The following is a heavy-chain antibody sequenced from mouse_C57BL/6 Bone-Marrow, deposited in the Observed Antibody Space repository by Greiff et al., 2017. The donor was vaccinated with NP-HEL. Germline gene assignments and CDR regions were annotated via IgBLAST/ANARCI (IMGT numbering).Heavy chain of an antibody. CDR1: GYTFTSYW. J-gene: IGHJ2*01. V-gene: IGHV1-69*01. CDR3: ASLDYYGSSHGDY. D-gene: IGHD1-1*01. CDR2: IDPSDSYT. Sequence: QVQLKQPGAELVMPGASVKLSCKASGYTFTSYWMHWVKQRPGQGLEWIGEIDPSDSYTNYNQKFKGKSTLTVDKSSSTAYMQLSSLTSEDSAVYYCASLDYYGSSHGDYWGQGTTLTVSS.